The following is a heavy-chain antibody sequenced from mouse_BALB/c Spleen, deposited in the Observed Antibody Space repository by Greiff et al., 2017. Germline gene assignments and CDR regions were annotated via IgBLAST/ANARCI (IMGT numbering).Heavy chain of an antibody. CDR3: ARYDGYYPYFDY. V-gene: IGHV5-12-2*01. CDR1: GFTFSSYT. D-gene: IGHD2-3*01. CDR2: ISNGGGST. Sequence: EVKLMESGGGLVQPGGSLKLSCAASGFTFSSYTMSWVRQTPEKRLEWVAYISNGGGSTYYPDTVKGRFTISRDNPKNTLFLQMTSLRSEDTAMYYCARYDGYYPYFDYWGQGTTLTVSS. J-gene: IGHJ2*01.